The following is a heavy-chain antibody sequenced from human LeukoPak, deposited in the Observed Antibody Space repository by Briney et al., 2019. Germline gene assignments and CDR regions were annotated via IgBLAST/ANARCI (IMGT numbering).Heavy chain of an antibody. D-gene: IGHD6-13*01. V-gene: IGHV3-21*01. CDR2: ISSSSSDI. CDR1: GFTFSSYS. CDR3: ARANAKLQQLARYYFDY. J-gene: IGHJ4*02. Sequence: PGGSLTLSCPASGFTFSSYSMNWVRPAPGKGLEWVSSISSSSSDINYADTVKGRFTISRDNAKSTLYLQMSSLRAEDTAVYYCARANAKLQQLARYYFDYWGQGTLVTVAS.